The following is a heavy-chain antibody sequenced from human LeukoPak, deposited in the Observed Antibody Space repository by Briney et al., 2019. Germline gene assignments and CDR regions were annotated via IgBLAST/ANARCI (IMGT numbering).Heavy chain of an antibody. CDR1: GFTVSSHY. J-gene: IGHJ3*02. CDR3: ARGVAFDI. Sequence: QPGGSLRLSCAASGFTVSSHYISWVRQAPGKGLEWVSIIHSDGKTYYSDSVKGRFTISSDNSKNTLYLQMNSLRTEDTAEYYCARGVAFDIWGQGTMVTVSS. D-gene: IGHD6-13*01. CDR2: IHSDGKT. V-gene: IGHV3-53*01.